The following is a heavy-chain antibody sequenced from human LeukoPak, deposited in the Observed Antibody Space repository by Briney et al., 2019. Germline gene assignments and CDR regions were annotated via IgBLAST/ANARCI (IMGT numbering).Heavy chain of an antibody. J-gene: IGHJ4*02. CDR3: ARDVSSWLDN. CDR1: GGSISNYY. D-gene: IGHD6-13*01. V-gene: IGHV4-59*01. Sequence: SETLSLTCTVSGGSISNYYWSWIRQPPGKGLEWIGYIFYSGYINYNPSLKSRVTISADTSKNQFSLKLSSVTAADTAVYYCARDVSSWLDNWGQGTLVTVSS. CDR2: IFYSGYI.